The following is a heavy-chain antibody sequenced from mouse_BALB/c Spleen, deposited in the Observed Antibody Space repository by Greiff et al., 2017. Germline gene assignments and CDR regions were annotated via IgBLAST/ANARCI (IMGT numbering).Heavy chain of an antibody. V-gene: IGHV14-3*02. J-gene: IGHJ2*01. CDR3: ARIGYDDGTGYYFDY. Sequence: VQLQQSGAELVKPGASVKLSCTASGFNIKDTYMHWVKQRPEQGLEWIGRIDPANGNTKYDPKFQGKATITADTSSNTAYLQLSSLTSEDTAVYYCARIGYDDGTGYYFDYWGQGTTLTVSS. CDR2: IDPANGNT. D-gene: IGHD2-2*01. CDR1: GFNIKDTY.